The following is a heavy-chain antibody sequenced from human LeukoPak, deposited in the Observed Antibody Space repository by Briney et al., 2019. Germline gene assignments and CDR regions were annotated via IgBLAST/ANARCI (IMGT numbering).Heavy chain of an antibody. CDR3: ARGRPGYCSGGSCYYMDV. V-gene: IGHV4-34*01. Sequence: PSETLSLTCAVYGGSFSGYYWSWIRQPPGKGLEWIGEINHSGSTNYNPSLKSRVTISVDTSKNQFSLKLSSVTAADTAVYYCARGRPGYCSGGSCYYMDVWGKGTTVTVSS. CDR1: GGSFSGYY. D-gene: IGHD2-15*01. J-gene: IGHJ6*03. CDR2: INHSGST.